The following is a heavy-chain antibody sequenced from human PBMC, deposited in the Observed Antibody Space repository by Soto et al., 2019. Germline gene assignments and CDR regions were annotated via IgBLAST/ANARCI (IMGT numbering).Heavy chain of an antibody. J-gene: IGHJ4*02. V-gene: IGHV3-30*18. CDR2: ISYDGSNK. CDR1: GFTFSSYG. Sequence: QVQLVESGGGVVQPGRSLRLSCAASGFTFSSYGMHWVRQAPGKGLEWVAVISYDGSNKYYADSVKGRFTISRDNSKNTLYLQMNSLRAEDTAVYYCAKALGYCSGGSCLFPFDYWGQGTLVTVSS. CDR3: AKALGYCSGGSCLFPFDY. D-gene: IGHD2-15*01.